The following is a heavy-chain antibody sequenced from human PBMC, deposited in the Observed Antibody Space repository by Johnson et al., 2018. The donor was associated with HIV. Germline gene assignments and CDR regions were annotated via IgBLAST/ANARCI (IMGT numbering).Heavy chain of an antibody. CDR3: AKDRRVVGAYDAVDI. V-gene: IGHV3-30*18. J-gene: IGHJ3*02. CDR2: ISYDGTNK. Sequence: VQLVESGGGVVQPGGSLRLSCAASRFTFSNYGMHWVRQAPGKGLEWVALISYDGTNKYYADSMKGRFTISRDNSKSTLYLEMNSLRAEDTAVYHCAKDRRVVGAYDAVDIWGQGTMVTVSS. D-gene: IGHD1-26*01. CDR1: RFTFSNYG.